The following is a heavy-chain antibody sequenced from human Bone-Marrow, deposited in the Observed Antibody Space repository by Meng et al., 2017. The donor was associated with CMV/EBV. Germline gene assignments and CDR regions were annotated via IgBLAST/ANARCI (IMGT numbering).Heavy chain of an antibody. CDR1: GFTFRNYA. V-gene: IGHV3-23*03. CDR3: PKQGGPYQYYFDY. D-gene: IGHD2-15*01. Sequence: GESLKISCAASGFTFRNYAMSWVRQAPGKGLEWVSVIHNGGSATYYADSVKGRFTISRHDSKNTLYLQMNSLRAEDTAVYYCPKQGGPYQYYFDYWGQGTRVTGSS. J-gene: IGHJ4*02. CDR2: IHNGGSAT.